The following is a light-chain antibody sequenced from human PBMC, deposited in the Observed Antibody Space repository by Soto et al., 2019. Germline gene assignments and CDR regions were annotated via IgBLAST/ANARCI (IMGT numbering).Light chain of an antibody. CDR1: SGHSSYA. CDR3: QTWGTGVV. CDR2: LNSDGSH. J-gene: IGLJ2*01. Sequence: QPVLTQSPSASASLGASVKLTCTLSSGHSSYAIAWHQQQPEKGPRYLMKLNSDGSHRKGDGIPDRFSGSSSGAERYLTISRLQAEAESDYYCQTWGTGVVFGGGTKLTVL. V-gene: IGLV4-69*01.